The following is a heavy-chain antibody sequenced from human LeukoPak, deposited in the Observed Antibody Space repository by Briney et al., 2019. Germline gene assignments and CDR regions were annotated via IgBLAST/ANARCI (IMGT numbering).Heavy chain of an antibody. CDR3: ARDLSADY. D-gene: IGHD2/OR15-2a*01. Sequence: GGSLRLSCAASGFTFSNYAMSWVRQAPGKGLEWVSYISSISSYTNYADSVKGRFTISRDNAKNSLYLQMNSLRAEDTAVYYCARDLSADYWGQGTLVTVSS. J-gene: IGHJ4*02. V-gene: IGHV3-11*05. CDR2: ISSISSYT. CDR1: GFTFSNYA.